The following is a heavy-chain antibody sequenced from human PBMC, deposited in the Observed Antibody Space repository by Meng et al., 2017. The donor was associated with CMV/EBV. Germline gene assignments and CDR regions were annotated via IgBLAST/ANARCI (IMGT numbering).Heavy chain of an antibody. CDR1: GGSISSYY. J-gene: IGHJ5*02. V-gene: IGHV4-4*07. CDR3: ARDLMNCSSTSCANWFDP. D-gene: IGHD2-2*01. CDR2: IYTSGST. Sequence: QLPRARQGLVKPSSTLYLTWTVSGGSISSYYWSWIRQPAGKGLEWIGRIYTSGSTNYNPSLKSRVTMSVDTSKNQFSLKLSSVTAADTAVYYCARDLMNCSSTSCANWFDPWGQGTLVTVSS.